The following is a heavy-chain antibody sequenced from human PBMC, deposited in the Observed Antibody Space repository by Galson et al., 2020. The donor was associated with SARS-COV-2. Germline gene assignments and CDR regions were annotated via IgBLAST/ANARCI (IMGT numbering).Heavy chain of an antibody. D-gene: IGHD2-2*01. J-gene: IGHJ6*02. CDR1: GFTFSNAW. V-gene: IGHV3-15*01. CDR2: IKSKTDGGTT. Sequence: GESLKISCAASGFTFSNAWMSWVRQAPGKGLEWVGRIKSKTDGGTTDYAAPVKGRFTISRDDSKNTLYLQMNSLKTEDTAVYYCTTAHPPDEIVVVPAAMHYYYYGMDVWGQGTTVTVSS. CDR3: TTAHPPDEIVVVPAAMHYYYYGMDV.